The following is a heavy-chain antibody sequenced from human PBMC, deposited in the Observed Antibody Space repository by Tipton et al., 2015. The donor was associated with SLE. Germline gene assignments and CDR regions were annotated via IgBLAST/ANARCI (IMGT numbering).Heavy chain of an antibody. D-gene: IGHD5-24*01. J-gene: IGHJ3*02. V-gene: IGHV4-59*01. CDR3: ARAPPAPLLQYSRPAFDI. Sequence: TLSLTCTVSGGSISNYFWIWIRQPPGRGLEYIGYIYYSETTNYNPSLKSRVAISVDTSKNQFSLKLSSVTTADTAMYYCARAPPAPLLQYSRPAFDIWGPGTMVTVSS. CDR1: GGSISNYF. CDR2: IYYSETT.